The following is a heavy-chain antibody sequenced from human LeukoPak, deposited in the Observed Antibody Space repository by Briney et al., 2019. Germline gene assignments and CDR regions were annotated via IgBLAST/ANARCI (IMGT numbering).Heavy chain of an antibody. D-gene: IGHD4-17*01. V-gene: IGHV3-74*01. J-gene: IGHJ4*02. Sequence: GGSLRLSCAASGFTLSSYWMHWVRQAPGKGLVWVSRIHSDGSSTTYADSVKGRFTISRDNAKNTLYLQMNSLRAEDTAVYYCATKMISGYGDYEMAVENWGQGTLVTVSS. CDR3: ATKMISGYGDYEMAVEN. CDR1: GFTLSSYW. CDR2: IHSDGSST.